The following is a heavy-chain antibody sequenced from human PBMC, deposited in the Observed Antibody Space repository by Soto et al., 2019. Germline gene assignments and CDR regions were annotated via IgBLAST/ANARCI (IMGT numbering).Heavy chain of an antibody. V-gene: IGHV3-23*01. J-gene: IGHJ6*04. Sequence: EVQLLESGGGLVQPGGSLRLSCAASGFTFSSYAMTWVRQAPGKGLEWVSALSGGGDSSYYADSVKGRFTISRDKSKNAQDLHMNGLSAEERAVYFCVNGINSYYSLGVWGEGIMVTLSS. CDR1: GFTFSSYA. CDR3: VNGINSYYSLGV. D-gene: IGHD1-26*01. CDR2: LSGGGDSS.